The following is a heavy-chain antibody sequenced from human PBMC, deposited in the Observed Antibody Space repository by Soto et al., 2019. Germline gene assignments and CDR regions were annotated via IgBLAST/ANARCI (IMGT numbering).Heavy chain of an antibody. CDR3: ARDRDFTARY. CDR2: ISSSGSTI. D-gene: IGHD3-3*01. CDR1: GFTSSDYY. Sequence: GGSLRLSCAASGFTSSDYYMSWIRQDPGKGLEWVSYISSSGSTIYYADSVKGRFTISRDNAKNPLYLQMNSLRAEDTAVYYCARDRDFTARYWGQGTLVTVSS. J-gene: IGHJ4*02. V-gene: IGHV3-11*01.